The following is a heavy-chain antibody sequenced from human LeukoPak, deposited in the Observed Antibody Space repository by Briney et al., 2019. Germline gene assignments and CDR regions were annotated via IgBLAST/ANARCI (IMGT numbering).Heavy chain of an antibody. D-gene: IGHD6-13*01. Sequence: SETLSLTCAVYGGSFSGYYWSWIRQPPGKGLEWIGEINHSGSTNYNPSLKSRVTISVDTSNNPFSLKLSSVPAADTAVYYWASRYPDIAAAGTRYFQHWGQGTLVTVSS. CDR1: GGSFSGYY. CDR3: ASRYPDIAAAGTRYFQH. J-gene: IGHJ1*01. V-gene: IGHV4-34*01. CDR2: INHSGST.